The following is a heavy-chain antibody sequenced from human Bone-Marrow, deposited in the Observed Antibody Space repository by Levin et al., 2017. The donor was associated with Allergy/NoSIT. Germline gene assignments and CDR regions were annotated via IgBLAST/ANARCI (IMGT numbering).Heavy chain of an antibody. Sequence: KPGESLKISCKASGYTFNTYGISWVRQAPGQGLEWMGWISAYNGDTNYAQNLQDRVTMTTDTSTSTAYMELRTLRSDDTAAYYCVRDRGYSGFGWDYYYGMDVWGQGTTVTVSS. D-gene: IGHD5-12*01. CDR2: ISAYNGDT. V-gene: IGHV1-18*01. CDR3: VRDRGYSGFGWDYYYGMDV. CDR1: GYTFNTYG. J-gene: IGHJ6*02.